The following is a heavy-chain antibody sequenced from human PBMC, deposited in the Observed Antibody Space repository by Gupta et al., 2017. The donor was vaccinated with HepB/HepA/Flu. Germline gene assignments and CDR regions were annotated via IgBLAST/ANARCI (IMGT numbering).Heavy chain of an antibody. J-gene: IGHJ4*02. V-gene: IGHV3-48*03. CDR1: GFTFSSYE. CDR3: SRVSRFGELSYGDSFDY. CDR2: ISSSGSTI. Sequence: EVQLVESGGGLVQPGGSLRLSCAASGFTFSSYEMNWVRQAAGKGLEWVSYISSSGSTIYYTDSVKGRFTISRDNAKNSLYLQMNSLRAEDTAFYYCSRVSRFGELSYGDSFDYWGQGTLVTVSS. D-gene: IGHD3-10*01.